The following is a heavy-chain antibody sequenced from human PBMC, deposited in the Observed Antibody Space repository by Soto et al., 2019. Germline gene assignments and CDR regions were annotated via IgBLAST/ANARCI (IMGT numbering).Heavy chain of an antibody. CDR3: AREIRISSSSLGYGMDV. D-gene: IGHD6-6*01. Sequence: VKVSCKASGGTFSSYAISWVRQAPGQGLEWMGGIIPIFGTANYAQKFQGRVTITADESTSTAYMELSSLRSEDTAVYYCAREIRISSSSLGYGMDVWGQGTTVTVSS. CDR1: GGTFSSYA. V-gene: IGHV1-69*01. J-gene: IGHJ6*02. CDR2: IIPIFGTA.